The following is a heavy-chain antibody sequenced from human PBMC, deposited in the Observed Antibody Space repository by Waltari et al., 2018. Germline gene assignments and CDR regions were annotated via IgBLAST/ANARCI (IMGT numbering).Heavy chain of an antibody. D-gene: IGHD3-3*01. CDR2: IYYSGST. Sequence: QVQLQESGPGLVKPSETLSLTCTVSGGSISSYYWSWIRQPPGKGLEWIGYIYYSGSTNSNPSLKSRVTISVDTSKNQFSLKLSSVTAADTAVYYCARGFPYGPHRDFWSGYAGDYWGQGTLVTVSS. CDR3: ARGFPYGPHRDFWSGYAGDY. CDR1: GGSISSYY. J-gene: IGHJ4*02. V-gene: IGHV4-59*01.